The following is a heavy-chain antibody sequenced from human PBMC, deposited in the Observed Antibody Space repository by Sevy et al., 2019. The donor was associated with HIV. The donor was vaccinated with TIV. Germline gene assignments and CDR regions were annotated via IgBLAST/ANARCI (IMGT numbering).Heavy chain of an antibody. V-gene: IGHV3-7*01. J-gene: IGHJ4*02. D-gene: IGHD2-2*01. CDR3: ARSSNGALDY. CDR2: IKEDGSEE. Sequence: GGSLRLSCAASGFTFSSYWMSWVCQAPGKGLEWVAYIKEDGSEENYVDSVKGRFTISRDNAKNSLYLQMNSLRAEDTAVYYCARSSNGALDYWGQGTLVTVSS. CDR1: GFTFSSYW.